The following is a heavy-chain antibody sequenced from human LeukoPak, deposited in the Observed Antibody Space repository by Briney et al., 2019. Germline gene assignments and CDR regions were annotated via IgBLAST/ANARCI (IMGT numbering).Heavy chain of an antibody. V-gene: IGHV4-39*01. D-gene: IGHD5/OR15-5a*01. CDR1: GGSISSDIYC. CDR2: IYSSGIT. CDR3: ARHRSVSAWFDP. Sequence: NPSETLSLTCTVSGGSISSDIYCWGWIRQPPGKGLEWIGSIYSSGITHYNPSLRSGVTISVDTSKNQFSLELSSVTAADTAVYYCARHRSVSAWFDPWGQGTLVTVSS. J-gene: IGHJ5*02.